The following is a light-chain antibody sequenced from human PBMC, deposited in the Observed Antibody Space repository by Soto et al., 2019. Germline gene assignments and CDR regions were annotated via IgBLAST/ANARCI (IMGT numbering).Light chain of an antibody. CDR2: DAS. V-gene: IGKV3D-15*01. Sequence: EIVMTQSPATLSVSPGERATLSCRASQSVSRNLAWYQQKPGQAPRLLIYDASTRATGTPARFSGSGSGTKFTLSISSVQSEDFAVYYCQQYNNWPITFGQGTRLEIK. J-gene: IGKJ5*01. CDR3: QQYNNWPIT. CDR1: QSVSRN.